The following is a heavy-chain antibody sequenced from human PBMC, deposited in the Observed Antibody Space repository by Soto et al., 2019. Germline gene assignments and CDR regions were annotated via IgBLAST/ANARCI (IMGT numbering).Heavy chain of an antibody. J-gene: IGHJ3*02. V-gene: IGHV1-18*01. CDR3: ARGGYYYDSSGPHGAFDI. CDR2: ISAYNGNT. D-gene: IGHD3-22*01. CDR1: GYTFTSYG. Sequence: GASVKVSCKASGYTFTSYGISWVRQAPGQGLEWMGWISAYNGNTNYAQKLQGRVTMTTDTSTSTAYMELRSLRSDDTAVYYCARGGYYYDSSGPHGAFDIWGQVTMVTVSS.